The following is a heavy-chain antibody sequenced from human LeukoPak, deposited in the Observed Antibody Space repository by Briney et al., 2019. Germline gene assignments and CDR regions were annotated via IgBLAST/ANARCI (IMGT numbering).Heavy chain of an antibody. D-gene: IGHD2-15*01. CDR3: ARVRYCSSGSCYKFDP. CDR2: INPNSGGT. CDR1: GYTFTGYY. Sequence: ASVKVSCKASGYTFTGYYMHWVRQAPGQGLEWMGWINPNSGGTNYAQKFQGRVTMTRDTSISTAYMELSRLRSVDTAVYYCARVRYCSSGSCYKFDPWGQGTLVTVSS. V-gene: IGHV1-2*02. J-gene: IGHJ5*02.